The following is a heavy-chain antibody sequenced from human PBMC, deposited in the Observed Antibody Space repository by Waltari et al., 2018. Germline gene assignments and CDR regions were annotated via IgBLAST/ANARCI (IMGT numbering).Heavy chain of an antibody. D-gene: IGHD1-7*01. V-gene: IGHV3-74*01. CDR1: GFNFSNYF. CDR2: INNDGSIV. J-gene: IGHJ4*02. Sequence: DVQVVESGGGLVRPGGSLRLSCIGSGFNFSNYFIHWVCQAPGEGPVWVARINNDGSIVNYADSVKGRFSISRDNAKSTVYLQMNNLRGEDTALYHCLNYDFDSWGQGTLVTVSS. CDR3: LNYDFDS.